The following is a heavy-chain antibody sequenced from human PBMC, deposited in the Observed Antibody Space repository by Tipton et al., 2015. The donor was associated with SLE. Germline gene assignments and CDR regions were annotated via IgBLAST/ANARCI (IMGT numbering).Heavy chain of an antibody. CDR1: GGSISSYY. J-gene: IGHJ3*02. V-gene: IGHV4-59*08. CDR2: IYYSGST. D-gene: IGHD5-18*01. CDR3: ARHMGRGYSYGTDAFDI. Sequence: TLSLTCTVSGGSISSYYWSWIRQPPGKGLEWIGYIYYSGSTNYNPPLKSRVTISVDTSKNQFSLKLSSVTAADTAVYYCARHMGRGYSYGTDAFDIWGQGTMVTVSS.